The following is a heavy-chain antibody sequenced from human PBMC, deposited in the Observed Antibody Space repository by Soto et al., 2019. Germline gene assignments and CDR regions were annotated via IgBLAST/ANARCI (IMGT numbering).Heavy chain of an antibody. Sequence: QVQLVQSGAEVKKPGSSVKVSCKASGGTFSSYAISWVRQAPGQGLEWMGGIIPIFGTANYAQKFQGRVTIPADESASTAYMELSSLRSEDTAVYYCASHPSPVPAASLRYYGMDVWGQGTTVTVSS. CDR2: IIPIFGTA. V-gene: IGHV1-69*12. CDR3: ASHPSPVPAASLRYYGMDV. CDR1: GGTFSSYA. D-gene: IGHD2-2*01. J-gene: IGHJ6*02.